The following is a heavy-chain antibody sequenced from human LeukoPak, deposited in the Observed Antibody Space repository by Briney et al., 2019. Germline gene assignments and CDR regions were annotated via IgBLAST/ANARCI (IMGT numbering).Heavy chain of an antibody. J-gene: IGHJ3*02. CDR2: IYPYSGDT. Sequence: ASLKGSCKASGYTVTGDYIHWVRQAPGQGLKWMGWIYPYSGDTNYAQNFQGRVTMTRDTSISTAYMELSSLKSDDTAVYYCARDRNSGSSLDIWGQGTMLTVSS. CDR1: GYTVTGDY. V-gene: IGHV1-2*02. CDR3: ARDRNSGSSLDI. D-gene: IGHD6-6*01.